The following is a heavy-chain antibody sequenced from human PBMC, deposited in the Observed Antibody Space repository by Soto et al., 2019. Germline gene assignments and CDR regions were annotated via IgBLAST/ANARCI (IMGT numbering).Heavy chain of an antibody. D-gene: IGHD2-2*02. Sequence: ASVKVSCKASGYIFTGYYMHWVRQAPGQGLEWMGWFNPNSGGTNYAQKFQGRVTMTRDTSTSTAYMELSSLRSEDTAVYYCASLVNIVVVTADIWHYYYYGMDVWGQGTTVTVSS. V-gene: IGHV1-2*02. J-gene: IGHJ6*02. CDR1: GYIFTGYY. CDR2: FNPNSGGT. CDR3: ASLVNIVVVTADIWHYYYYGMDV.